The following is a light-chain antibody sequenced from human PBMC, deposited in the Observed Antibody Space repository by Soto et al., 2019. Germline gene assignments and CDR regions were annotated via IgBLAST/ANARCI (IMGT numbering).Light chain of an antibody. CDR2: DNN. CDR1: GSNIGNNF. Sequence: QSGLTQPPSVSAAPGQRVTISCFGSGSNIGNNFVSWYQQFPGTSPKLLIYDNNKRPSGIPGRFSGSKSGTSATLDITGLQTGDEADYYCGTWDNSLDAYVFGAGTKLTVL. J-gene: IGLJ1*01. CDR3: GTWDNSLDAYV. V-gene: IGLV1-51*01.